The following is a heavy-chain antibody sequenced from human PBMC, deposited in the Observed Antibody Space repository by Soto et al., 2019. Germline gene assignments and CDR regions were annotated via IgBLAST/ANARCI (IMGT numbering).Heavy chain of an antibody. D-gene: IGHD4-4*01. CDR3: ARGLTVTTQYNWFDP. V-gene: IGHV4-34*01. Sequence: TSETLSLTCAVYGGSFSGYYWSWIRQPPGKGLEWIGEINHSGSTNYNPSLKSRVTISVDTSKNQFSLKLSSVTAADTAVYYCARGLTVTTQYNWFDPWGQGTLVTVSS. CDR2: INHSGST. J-gene: IGHJ5*02. CDR1: GGSFSGYY.